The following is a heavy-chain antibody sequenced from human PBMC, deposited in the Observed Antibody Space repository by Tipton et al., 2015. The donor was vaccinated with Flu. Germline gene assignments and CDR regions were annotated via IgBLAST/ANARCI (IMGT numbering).Heavy chain of an antibody. Sequence: TLSLTCAVSGYSINSGYFWGWIRQPPGKGLEWIGSKYHSGTTYYNPSLKSRVTISVDTSKNQFSLKLSSVTAADTAVYYCARLTTRIYCPDYWGQGTLVTVSS. CDR3: ARLTTRIYCPDY. J-gene: IGHJ4*02. V-gene: IGHV4-38-2*01. CDR2: KYHSGTT. CDR1: GYSINSGYF. D-gene: IGHD1-26*01.